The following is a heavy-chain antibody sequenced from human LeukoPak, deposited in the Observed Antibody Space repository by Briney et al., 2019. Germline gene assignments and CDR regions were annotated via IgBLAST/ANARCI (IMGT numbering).Heavy chain of an antibody. D-gene: IGHD3-16*01. Sequence: SEALSLTCTVSGGSVSSGSYYCDWIRQPPGTELDRLGYIYYSGSTNYNPSLKSRVTISVDTSKNQFSLKLSSVTAADTAVYYCARENGGGFDYWGQGTLVSVSS. CDR2: IYYSGST. CDR3: ARENGGGFDY. CDR1: GGSVSSGSYY. V-gene: IGHV4-61*01. J-gene: IGHJ4*02.